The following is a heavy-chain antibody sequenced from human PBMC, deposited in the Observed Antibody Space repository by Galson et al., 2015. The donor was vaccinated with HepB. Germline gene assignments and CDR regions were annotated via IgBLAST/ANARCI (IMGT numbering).Heavy chain of an antibody. CDR3: ARDRHPWHIDY. D-gene: IGHD5-12*01. V-gene: IGHV3-74*01. J-gene: IGHJ4*02. CDR2: INRDGSSS. Sequence: SLRLSCAASGFIFGDSAMGWFRQAPGKGLIWASRINRDGSSSSYADSVKGRFTTSRDSSKNTLYLQMNSLRVGDTAVYYCARDRHPWHIDYWGQGTLVTVSS. CDR1: GFIFGDSA.